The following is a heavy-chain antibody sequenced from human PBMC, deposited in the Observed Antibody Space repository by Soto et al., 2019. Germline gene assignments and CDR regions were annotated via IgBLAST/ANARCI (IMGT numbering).Heavy chain of an antibody. D-gene: IGHD5-18*01. J-gene: IGHJ4*02. Sequence: SETLSLTCTVSGGSISSYYWSWIRQPPGKGLEWIGYIYYSGCNNYNPSLKSRVTISVDTSKSQFSLKLSPVTAADTAVYCCARGRIQLWYPFDYWGQGTLVTVSS. CDR2: IYYSGCN. CDR1: GGSISSYY. V-gene: IGHV4-59*01. CDR3: ARGRIQLWYPFDY.